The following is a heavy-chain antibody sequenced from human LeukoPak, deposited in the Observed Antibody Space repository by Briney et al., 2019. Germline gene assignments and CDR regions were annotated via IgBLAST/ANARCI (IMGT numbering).Heavy chain of an antibody. J-gene: IGHJ4*02. CDR2: ISYDGSYK. Sequence: GRSLRLSCAASGFTFNNYVMHWVRQAPGKRLEWVALISYDGSYKYYADSVRGRFTISRDNSKNTLYLQMNSLRPEDTAVYYCAKDFEGFCGGDCYSMDFWGQGTLATVSS. D-gene: IGHD2-21*02. CDR1: GFTFNNYV. CDR3: AKDFEGFCGGDCYSMDF. V-gene: IGHV3-30*18.